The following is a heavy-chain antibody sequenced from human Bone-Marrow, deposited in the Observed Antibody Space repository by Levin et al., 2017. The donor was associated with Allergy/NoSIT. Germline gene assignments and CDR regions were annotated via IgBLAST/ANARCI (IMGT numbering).Heavy chain of an antibody. Sequence: VASVKVSCKASGYTFTGYYMHWVRQAPGQGLEWMGWINPNSGGTNYAQKFQGRVTMTRDTSISTAYMELSRLRSDDTAVYYCARAELLGDIVVVPAAPLYYYYGMDVWGQGTTVTVSS. CDR1: GYTFTGYY. CDR2: INPNSGGT. CDR3: ARAELLGDIVVVPAAPLYYYYGMDV. J-gene: IGHJ6*02. D-gene: IGHD2-2*01. V-gene: IGHV1-2*02.